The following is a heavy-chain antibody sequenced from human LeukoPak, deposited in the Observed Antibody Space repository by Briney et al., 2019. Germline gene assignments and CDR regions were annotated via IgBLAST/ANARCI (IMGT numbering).Heavy chain of an antibody. V-gene: IGHV3-23*01. CDR1: GFTFSSYA. CDR2: ISGSGGST. J-gene: IGHJ6*02. D-gene: IGHD4-4*01. CDR3: AKDVYSNYVHYYYGMDV. Sequence: GGSLRLSCAASGFTFSSYAMSWVRQAPGKGLEWVSAISGSGGSTYYADSVKGRFTISRDNSKNTLYLQMNSLRAEDTAVYYCAKDVYSNYVHYYYGMDVWGQGTTVTVSS.